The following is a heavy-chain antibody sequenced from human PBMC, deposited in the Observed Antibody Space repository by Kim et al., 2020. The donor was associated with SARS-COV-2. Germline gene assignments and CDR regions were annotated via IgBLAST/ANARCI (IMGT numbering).Heavy chain of an antibody. V-gene: IGHV3-30*18. CDR1: GFTFSSYG. Sequence: GGSLRLSCAASGFTFSSYGMHWVRQAPGKGLEWVAVISYDGSNKYYADSVKGRFTISRDNSKNTLYLQMNSLRAEDTAVYYCAKDRAWGNWNKYYYYGMDVWGQGTTVTVSS. J-gene: IGHJ6*02. D-gene: IGHD1-20*01. CDR2: ISYDGSNK. CDR3: AKDRAWGNWNKYYYYGMDV.